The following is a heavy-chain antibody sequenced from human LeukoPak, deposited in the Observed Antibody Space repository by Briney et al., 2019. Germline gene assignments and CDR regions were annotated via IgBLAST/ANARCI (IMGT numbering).Heavy chain of an antibody. J-gene: IGHJ4*02. CDR3: ARDRTYYDFWSGYYTDYFDY. D-gene: IGHD3-3*01. CDR1: GGTFSSYA. CDR2: IIPILGMA. Sequence: SVKVSCKASGGTFSSYAISWVRQAPGQGLEWMGRIIPILGMANYAQKFQGRVTITADKSTSTAYMELSSLRSEDMAVYYCARDRTYYDFWSGYYTDYFDYWGQGTLVTVSS. V-gene: IGHV1-69*04.